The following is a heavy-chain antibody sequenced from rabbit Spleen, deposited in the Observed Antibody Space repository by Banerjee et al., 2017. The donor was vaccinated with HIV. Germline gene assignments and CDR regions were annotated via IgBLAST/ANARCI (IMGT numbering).Heavy chain of an antibody. D-gene: IGHD3-1*01. Sequence: LEESGGGLVQPEGSLALTCKASGFSFSSNDYICWVRQAPGKGLEWISCIAGSSSGFTYSATWAKGRFTCSKTSSTTVTLQMTSLTVADTATYFCVRDTWNFNLWGPGTLVTVS. CDR3: VRDTWNFNL. CDR1: GFSFSSNDY. V-gene: IGHV1S45*01. J-gene: IGHJ4*01. CDR2: IAGSSSGFT.